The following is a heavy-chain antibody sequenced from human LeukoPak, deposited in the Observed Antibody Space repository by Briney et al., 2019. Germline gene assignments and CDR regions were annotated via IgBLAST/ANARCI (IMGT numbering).Heavy chain of an antibody. CDR2: IYYSGST. V-gene: IGHV4-61*08. CDR3: ARSIAAAGLYGVDV. D-gene: IGHD6-13*01. CDR1: GGSISSGGYY. Sequence: SETLSLTCTVSGGSISSGGYYWSWIRQHPGKGLEWIGYIYYSGSTNYNPSLKSRVTISVDTSKNQFSLNLSSVTAADTAVYYCARSIAAAGLYGVDVWGQGTTVTVSS. J-gene: IGHJ6*02.